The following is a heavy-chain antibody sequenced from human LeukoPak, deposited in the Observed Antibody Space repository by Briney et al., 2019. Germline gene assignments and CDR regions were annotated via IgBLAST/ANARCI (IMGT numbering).Heavy chain of an antibody. J-gene: IGHJ6*03. CDR3: ARDLLLWFGELPKNYYYYMDV. CDR2: INPSGGST. D-gene: IGHD3-10*01. Sequence: ASVKVSCKASGYTFTSYYMHWVRQAPGQGLEWMGIINPSGGSTSYAQKFQGRVTMTRDMSTSTVYMELSSLRSEDTAVYYCARDLLLWFGELPKNYYYYMDVWGKGTTVTVS. CDR1: GYTFTSYY. V-gene: IGHV1-46*01.